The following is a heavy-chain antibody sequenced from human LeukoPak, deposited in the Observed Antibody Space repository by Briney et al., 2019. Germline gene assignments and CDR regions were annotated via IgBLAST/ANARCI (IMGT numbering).Heavy chain of an antibody. CDR3: ARVSDYWIRSPYYFDY. CDR2: INTNTGNP. D-gene: IGHD5-12*01. Sequence: GASVKVSCKASGYTFTSYAMNWVRQAPGQGLEWMGWINTNTGNPTYAQGFTGRFVFSLDTSASTAYLQISSLKAEDTAVYYCARVSDYWIRSPYYFDYWGQGTLVTVSS. CDR1: GYTFTSYA. V-gene: IGHV7-4-1*02. J-gene: IGHJ4*02.